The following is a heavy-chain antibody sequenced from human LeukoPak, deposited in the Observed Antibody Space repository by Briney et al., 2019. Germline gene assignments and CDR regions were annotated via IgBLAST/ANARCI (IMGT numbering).Heavy chain of an antibody. D-gene: IGHD6-13*01. CDR2: ISYDGSNK. J-gene: IGHJ4*02. CDR1: GFTFSSYA. Sequence: WGSLRLSCAASGFTFSSYAMHWVRQAPGKGLEWVAVISYDGSNKYYADSVKGRFTISRDNSKNTLYLQMNSLRAEDTAVYYCARDSSSWYRPSWMFDYWGQGTLVTVSS. CDR3: ARDSSSWYRPSWMFDY. V-gene: IGHV3-30*04.